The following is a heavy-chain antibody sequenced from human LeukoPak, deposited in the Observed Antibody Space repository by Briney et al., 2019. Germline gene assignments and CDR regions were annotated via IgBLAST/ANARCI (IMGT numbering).Heavy chain of an antibody. CDR3: ARDLVAARPGWFDP. V-gene: IGHV1-18*01. D-gene: IGHD6-6*01. Sequence: GASAKVSCKASGYTFTSYGISWVRQAPGQGLEWMGWISAYNGNTNYAQKLQGRVTMTTDTSTSTAYMELRSLRYDDTAVYYCARDLVAARPGWFDPWGQGTLVTVSS. CDR2: ISAYNGNT. CDR1: GYTFTSYG. J-gene: IGHJ5*02.